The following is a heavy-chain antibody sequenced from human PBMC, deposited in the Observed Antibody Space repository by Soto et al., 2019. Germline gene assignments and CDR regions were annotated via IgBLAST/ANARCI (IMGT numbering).Heavy chain of an antibody. Sequence: ASVKVSCKSSGGTFSIYAISCVRQAHGQGLEWMGGIIPIFGTANYAQKFQGRVTITADESTSTAYMELSSLRSEDTAVYYCARALGIQLYYYGMDVWGQGTTVTVSS. J-gene: IGHJ6*02. CDR2: IIPIFGTA. D-gene: IGHD5-18*01. V-gene: IGHV1-69*13. CDR1: GGTFSIYA. CDR3: ARALGIQLYYYGMDV.